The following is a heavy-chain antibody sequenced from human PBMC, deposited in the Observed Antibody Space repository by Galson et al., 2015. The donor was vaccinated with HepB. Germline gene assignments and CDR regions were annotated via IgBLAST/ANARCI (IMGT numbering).Heavy chain of an antibody. CDR1: GDSVSSTTAA. D-gene: IGHD3-9*01. CDR3: ARDPLTNSDVLTGHYSTAGFDC. Sequence: CAISGDSVSSTTAAWNWIRQSPSRGLEWLGRTYCRSKCYNDYALSVKSRITINADTSKNQFSLQLNSVTPEDTAMYYCARDPLTNSDVLTGHYSTAGFDCWGQGSLVTVSS. J-gene: IGHJ4*02. CDR2: TYCRSKCYN. V-gene: IGHV6-1*01.